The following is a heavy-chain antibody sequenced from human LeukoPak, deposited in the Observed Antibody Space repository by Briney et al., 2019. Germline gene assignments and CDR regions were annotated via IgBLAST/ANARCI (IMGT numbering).Heavy chain of an antibody. Sequence: GGSLRLSCAASGFTFSSYAMSWVRQAPGKGLEWVSAISGSGGSTYYADSVKGRFTISRDNSKNTLYLQMNSLRAEDTAVYYCAKYRPGTYYRGPSMDVWGQGTTVTVSS. CDR2: ISGSGGST. V-gene: IGHV3-23*01. CDR3: AKYRPGTYYRGPSMDV. CDR1: GFTFSSYA. D-gene: IGHD3-10*01. J-gene: IGHJ6*02.